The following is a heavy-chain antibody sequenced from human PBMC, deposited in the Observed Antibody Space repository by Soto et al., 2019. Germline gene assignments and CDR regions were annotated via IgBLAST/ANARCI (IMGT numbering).Heavy chain of an antibody. CDR1: GFTFRSYS. J-gene: IGHJ4*02. V-gene: IGHV3-21*01. CDR2: ISSSSDYI. Sequence: EVQLVESGGGLVKPGGSLRLSCGASGFTFRSYSMNWVRQAPGKGLEWVSTISSSSDYIYYADSVRGRFTTSRDNAQNSLYLQMNSLTAEDTAVYYCTRDGSLGMPSHFDYWGEGTLVTVSS. D-gene: IGHD7-27*01. CDR3: TRDGSLGMPSHFDY.